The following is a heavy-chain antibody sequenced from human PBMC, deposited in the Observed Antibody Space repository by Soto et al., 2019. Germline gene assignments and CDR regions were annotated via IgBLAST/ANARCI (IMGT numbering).Heavy chain of an antibody. V-gene: IGHV3-30*18. CDR2: ISYDGSHA. Sequence: QVQLVDSGGGVVQPGRSLRLSCAASGFTFTTYGMHWVRRAPGKGLEWVAVISYDGSHAYYADSVKGRFTISRDNSKNTLYLQINSLRDEDTAVYYCAKERTYSVASGFDYWGRGPLVTVSS. CDR3: AKERTYSVASGFDY. J-gene: IGHJ4*02. D-gene: IGHD1-26*01. CDR1: GFTFTTYG.